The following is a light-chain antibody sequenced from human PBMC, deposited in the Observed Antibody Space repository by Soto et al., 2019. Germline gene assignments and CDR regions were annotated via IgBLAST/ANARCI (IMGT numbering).Light chain of an antibody. J-gene: IGKJ4*01. CDR1: QSVSSQ. Sequence: EIVLTQSPATLSLSPGERATLSCRASQSVSSQLAWYQQKPGQAPRLLIYDASNRATGIPARFSGSGSGTDFTLTIISLEPEDFAIYYCQQRSSWPLLTFGGGTTVEIK. CDR2: DAS. V-gene: IGKV3-11*01. CDR3: QQRSSWPLLT.